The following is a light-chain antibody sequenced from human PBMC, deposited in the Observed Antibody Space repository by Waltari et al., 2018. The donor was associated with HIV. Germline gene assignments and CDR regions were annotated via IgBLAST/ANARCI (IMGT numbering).Light chain of an antibody. J-gene: IGLJ2*01. CDR3: ASYTRSGILL. Sequence: QSALTQPASVSGSPGKSITISCIGSSSDIGAYNFVSWYQQRPGKAPKLMIYEVSVRPSGSSNRFSGSKSGITASLTISGLQADDEADYYCASYTRSGILLFGGGTRLTVL. CDR2: EVS. CDR1: SSDIGAYNF. V-gene: IGLV2-14*01.